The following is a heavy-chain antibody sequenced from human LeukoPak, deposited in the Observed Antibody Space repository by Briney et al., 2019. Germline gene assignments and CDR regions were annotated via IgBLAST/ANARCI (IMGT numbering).Heavy chain of an antibody. Sequence: ASVKVSCKASGYTFTSYGISWVRQAPGQGLEWMGWISAYNGNTNYAQKLQGRVTMTTDTSTSTAYMELRSLRSDDTAVYYRARTIVVVITTPDAFDIWGQGTMVTVSS. V-gene: IGHV1-18*01. CDR3: ARTIVVVITTPDAFDI. D-gene: IGHD3-22*01. CDR2: ISAYNGNT. CDR1: GYTFTSYG. J-gene: IGHJ3*02.